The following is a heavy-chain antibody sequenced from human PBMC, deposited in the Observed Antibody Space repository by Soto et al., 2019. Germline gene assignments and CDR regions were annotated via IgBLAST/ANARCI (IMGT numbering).Heavy chain of an antibody. Sequence: GGSLRLSCAASGFTASSSQMSWVRQAPGKGLEWVSIIYSDDTGGTTYYADSVKGRFTISRDNSKNTLYLQMTSLRAEDTAVYYCTRDRNYFDYWGQGTLVTVSP. J-gene: IGHJ4*02. CDR2: IYSDDTGGTT. CDR1: GFTASSSQ. V-gene: IGHV3-53*01. CDR3: TRDRNYFDY.